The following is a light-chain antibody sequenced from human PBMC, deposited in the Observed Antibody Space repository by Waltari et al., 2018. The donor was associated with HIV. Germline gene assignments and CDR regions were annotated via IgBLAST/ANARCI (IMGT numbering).Light chain of an antibody. CDR1: QSIGGS. CDR2: AAT. Sequence: DIQMTQSPSSLSASVGDRVIITCRASQSIGGSLNWYQQKPGKAPKVLIHAATTLQSGVPSRFSGSGSGTDFSPTISSLLPEDFATYVCQQTFTSPRAFGRGTKVEIK. J-gene: IGKJ1*01. V-gene: IGKV1-39*01. CDR3: QQTFTSPRA.